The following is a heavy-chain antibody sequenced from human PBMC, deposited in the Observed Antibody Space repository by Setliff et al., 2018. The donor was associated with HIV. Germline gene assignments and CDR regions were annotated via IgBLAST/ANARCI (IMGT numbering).Heavy chain of an antibody. Sequence: KPSETLSLTCTVSGYSISSRYYWGWIRQPPGKGLEWIGSVYHTGSTYYNPSLKSRVTMSADTSKNQFSLKLSSVTAADTAVYYCASSPAWRSDFGLHTFDYWGQGTLVTVSS. CDR1: GYSISSRYY. D-gene: IGHD2-2*01. CDR2: VYHTGST. J-gene: IGHJ4*02. CDR3: ASSPAWRSDFGLHTFDY. V-gene: IGHV4-38-2*02.